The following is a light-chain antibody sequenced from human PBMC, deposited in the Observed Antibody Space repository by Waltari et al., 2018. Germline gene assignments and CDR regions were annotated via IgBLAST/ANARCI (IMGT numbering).Light chain of an antibody. Sequence: EIVLTQSPATLSLSPGGRATLSWRASQTVRTYLAWYQQKPGQAPRLLIFDASSRATGIPAKFSGSGSGTDFTLTVSNLEPEDFAIYYCQQRSNWPYTFGQGTRVEIK. J-gene: IGKJ2*01. CDR2: DAS. V-gene: IGKV3-11*01. CDR1: QTVRTY. CDR3: QQRSNWPYT.